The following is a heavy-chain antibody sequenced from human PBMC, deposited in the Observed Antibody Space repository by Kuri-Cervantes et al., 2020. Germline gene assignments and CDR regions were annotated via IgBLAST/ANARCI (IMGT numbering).Heavy chain of an antibody. CDR1: GYSFTSYW. V-gene: IGHV5-51*01. D-gene: IGHD2-15*01. Sequence: GGSLRLSCKGSGYSFTSYWIGWVRQMPGKGLEWMGIIYPGDSDTRYSPSFQGQVTISADKSISTAYLQWRSLKASDTAMYYCARRGYCSGGSCYTYGYFDYWGQGTLVTVSS. J-gene: IGHJ4*02. CDR3: ARRGYCSGGSCYTYGYFDY. CDR2: IYPGDSDT.